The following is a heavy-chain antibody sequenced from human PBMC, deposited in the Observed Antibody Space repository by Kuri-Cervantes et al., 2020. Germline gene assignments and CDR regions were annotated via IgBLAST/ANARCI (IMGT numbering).Heavy chain of an antibody. D-gene: IGHD6-13*01. Sequence: SETLSLTCAVYGVSFSDYSWSWIRQPPGKGLEWIGEINHSGNTNYNPSLKSRVTISLDTSKNQFSLQLNSVTPEDTAVYYCARDSGRQLDYWGQGTLVTVSS. CDR2: INHSGNT. V-gene: IGHV4-34*01. CDR1: GVSFSDYS. J-gene: IGHJ4*02. CDR3: ARDSGRQLDY.